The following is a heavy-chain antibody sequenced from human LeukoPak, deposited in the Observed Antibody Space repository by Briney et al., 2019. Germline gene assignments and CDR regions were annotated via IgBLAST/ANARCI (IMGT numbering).Heavy chain of an antibody. CDR1: GGSFSGYY. CDR3: ARGEIGGSGVPMDV. V-gene: IGHV4-34*01. Sequence: SETLSLTCVVYGGSFSGYYWSWIRQPPGKGLEWIGEINHSGSTNYNPSLKSRVTISVDTSTNQFSLKLSSVTAADTAVYYCARGEIGGSGVPMDVWGQGTTVTVSS. D-gene: IGHD3-10*01. J-gene: IGHJ6*02. CDR2: INHSGST.